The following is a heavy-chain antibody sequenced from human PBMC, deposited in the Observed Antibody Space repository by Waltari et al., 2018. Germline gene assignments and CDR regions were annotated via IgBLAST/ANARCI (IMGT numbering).Heavy chain of an antibody. CDR2: IYHSGST. D-gene: IGHD3-22*01. Sequence: QVQLQESGPGLVKPSETLSLTCAVSGSSISSGYYWGWIRQPPGKGLEWIGSIYHSGSTYYNPSLKSRVTISVDTSKNQFSLKLSSVTAADTAVYYCARITMIAGNYWGQGTLVTVSS. CDR3: ARITMIAGNY. J-gene: IGHJ4*02. CDR1: GSSISSGYY. V-gene: IGHV4-38-2*01.